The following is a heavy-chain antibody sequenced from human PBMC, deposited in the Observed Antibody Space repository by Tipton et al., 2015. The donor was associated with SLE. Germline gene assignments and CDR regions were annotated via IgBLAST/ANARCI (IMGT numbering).Heavy chain of an antibody. Sequence: SLRLSCAASRFTFSSYGMHWVRQAPGKGLEWVAVIWYDGSNKYYADSVKGRFTISRDNSKNTLYLQMNSLRAEDMAVYYCAKEADIWGQGTMVTVSS. CDR1: RFTFSSYG. V-gene: IGHV3-33*06. CDR3: AKEADI. J-gene: IGHJ3*02. CDR2: IWYDGSNK.